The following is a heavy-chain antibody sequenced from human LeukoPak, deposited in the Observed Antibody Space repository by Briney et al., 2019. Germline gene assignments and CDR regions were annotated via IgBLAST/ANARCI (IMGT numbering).Heavy chain of an antibody. D-gene: IGHD2-15*01. Sequence: SETLSLTCAVYGGSFSGYYWSWIRQPPGKGLEWIGEINHSGGTNYNPSLKSRVTISVDTSKNQFSLKLSSVTAADTAVYYCAGEHLGVVVAARYAFDIWGQGTMVTVSS. J-gene: IGHJ3*02. CDR3: AGEHLGVVVAARYAFDI. CDR1: GGSFSGYY. CDR2: INHSGGT. V-gene: IGHV4-34*01.